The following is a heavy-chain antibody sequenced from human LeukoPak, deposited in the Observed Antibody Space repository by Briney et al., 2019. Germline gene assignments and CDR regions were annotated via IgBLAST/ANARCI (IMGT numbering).Heavy chain of an antibody. Sequence: RTGGSLRLSCAASGFTFSSYAMSWVRQAPGKGLEWVSAISGSGGSTYYADSVKGRFTISRDNSKNTLYLQMNSLRAEDTAVYYCAKGEAVPAAIPVGDYWGQGTLVTVSS. CDR1: GFTFSSYA. V-gene: IGHV3-23*01. D-gene: IGHD2-2*02. J-gene: IGHJ4*02. CDR2: ISGSGGST. CDR3: AKGEAVPAAIPVGDY.